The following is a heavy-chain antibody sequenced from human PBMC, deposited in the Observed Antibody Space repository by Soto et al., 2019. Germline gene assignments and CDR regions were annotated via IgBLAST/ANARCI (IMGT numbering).Heavy chain of an antibody. CDR3: ARDRVRANDY. CDR1: GFTFSSYA. V-gene: IGHV3-20*04. D-gene: IGHD3-3*01. Sequence: GSLRLSCAASGFTFSSYAMSWVRQAPGKGLEWVSGISCNGGSRCYADSVKGRFTISRDNAKNSLYLQMNSLRAEDTALYYCARDRVRANDYWGQGTLVTVSS. CDR2: ISCNGGSR. J-gene: IGHJ4*02.